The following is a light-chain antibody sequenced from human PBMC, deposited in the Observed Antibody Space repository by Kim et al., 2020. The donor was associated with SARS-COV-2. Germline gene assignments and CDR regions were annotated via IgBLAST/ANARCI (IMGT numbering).Light chain of an antibody. V-gene: IGKV3-11*01. J-gene: IGKJ5*01. CDR1: QNVGTY. Sequence: EIVLTQSPATLSLSPGERATLSCRASQNVGTYLSWYQQKPGQVPRLFIYDASNKASGILARFSGSGSGTDFSLTISSLEPEDFAIYYCQQRTNWPITFGQGTRLEIK. CDR3: QQRTNWPIT. CDR2: DAS.